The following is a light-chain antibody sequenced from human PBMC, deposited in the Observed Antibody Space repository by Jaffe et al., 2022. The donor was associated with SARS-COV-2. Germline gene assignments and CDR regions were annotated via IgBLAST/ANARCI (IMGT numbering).Light chain of an antibody. CDR2: DIF. Sequence: QSALTQPRSVSGSPGQSVTISCTGTYSDVGGYNYVFWYQQHAGKAPRLMIYDIFKRPSGVPDRFSGSKSGNTASLTISGLQAEDEADYYCCSQAGRYSLLFGGGTKVTVL. CDR1: YSDVGGYNY. V-gene: IGLV2-11*01. CDR3: CSQAGRYSLL. J-gene: IGLJ2*01.